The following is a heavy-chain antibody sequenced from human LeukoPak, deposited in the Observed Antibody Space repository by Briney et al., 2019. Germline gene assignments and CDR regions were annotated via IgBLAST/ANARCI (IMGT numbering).Heavy chain of an antibody. J-gene: IGHJ4*02. Sequence: SETLSLTCAVSGVSFDDYYWSWVRQTPGKGLEWIGEINHSGYTNDSPSLKSRATLSIDTSRKQFSLNLRSVTVADTGIYYCTRMTAGHDYWGQGTLVSVSS. V-gene: IGHV4-34*04. D-gene: IGHD2-21*02. CDR1: GVSFDDYY. CDR3: TRMTAGHDY. CDR2: INHSGYT.